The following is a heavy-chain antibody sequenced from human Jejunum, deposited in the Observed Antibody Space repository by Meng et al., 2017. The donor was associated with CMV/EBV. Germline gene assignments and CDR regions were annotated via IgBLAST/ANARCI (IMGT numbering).Heavy chain of an antibody. Sequence: SCADSGFTFSIHWMSWVRQPPGKGPEWVASIKPDGSEIQYVGSLRGRFTVSRDNARKSLYLQMNSLTAEDTAVYYCASGNDFNIWGQGTVVTVSS. D-gene: IGHD1-1*01. V-gene: IGHV3-7*01. CDR1: GFTFSIHW. CDR3: ASGNDFNI. J-gene: IGHJ3*02. CDR2: IKPDGSEI.